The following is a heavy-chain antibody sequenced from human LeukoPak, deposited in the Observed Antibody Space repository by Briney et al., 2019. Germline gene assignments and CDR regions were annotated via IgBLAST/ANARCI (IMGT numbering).Heavy chain of an antibody. CDR2: IGVSGIHT. V-gene: IGHV3-13*01. D-gene: IGHD3-16*01. J-gene: IGHJ4*02. CDR3: ARDLSLLGLDD. Sequence: QSGGSLRLSCAASGFTFSSYDIHWVRQATGKGLEWVSGIGVSGIHTYFADSVKGRFSISRDDSKNTVYLQMNSLRAGDTALYFCARDLSLLGLDDWGQGTLVTVSS. CDR1: GFTFSSYD.